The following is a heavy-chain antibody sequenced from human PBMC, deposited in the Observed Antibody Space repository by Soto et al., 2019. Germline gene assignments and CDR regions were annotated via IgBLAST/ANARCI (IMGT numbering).Heavy chain of an antibody. J-gene: IGHJ6*02. CDR3: ARISTYNYYGIDV. CDR2: IYTSEST. Sequence: QVQLQESGPGLVKPSETLSLTCSVSGGSISGYYWSWIRQPAGKGLEWIGRIYTSESTNYNPSLKSRVTMSVDTSKNQFSLKLNSVTAADTAVYYCARISTYNYYGIDVWGQGTTVTVSS. V-gene: IGHV4-4*07. CDR1: GGSISGYY. D-gene: IGHD2-2*01.